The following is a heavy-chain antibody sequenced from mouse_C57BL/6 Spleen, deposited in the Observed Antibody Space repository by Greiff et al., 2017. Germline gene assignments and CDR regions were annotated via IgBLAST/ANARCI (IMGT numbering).Heavy chain of an antibody. CDR1: GYTFTDYY. V-gene: IGHV1-26*01. J-gene: IGHJ2*01. CDR2: INPNNGGT. D-gene: IGHD1-1*01. Sequence: EVQLQQSGPELVKPGASVKISCKASGYTFTDYYMNWVKQSHGKSLEWIGDINPNNGGTSYNQKFKGKATLTVDKSSSTAYMELRSLTSEDSAVYYCARASTVVYFDYWGQGTTLTVSS. CDR3: ARASTVVYFDY.